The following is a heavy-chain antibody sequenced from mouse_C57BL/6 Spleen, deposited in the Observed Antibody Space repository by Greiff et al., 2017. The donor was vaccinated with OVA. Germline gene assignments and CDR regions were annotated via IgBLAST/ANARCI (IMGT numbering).Heavy chain of an antibody. D-gene: IGHD2-3*01. J-gene: IGHJ2*01. Sequence: QVQLQQSGAELVRPGASVTLSCKASGYTFTDYEMHWVKQTPVHGLEWIGAIDPETGGTAYNQKFKGKAILTADKSSSTAYMELRSLTSEDSAVYYCTRRGDGSYFDDWGQGTTLTVSS. V-gene: IGHV1-15*01. CDR2: IDPETGGT. CDR3: TRRGDGSYFDD. CDR1: GYTFTDYE.